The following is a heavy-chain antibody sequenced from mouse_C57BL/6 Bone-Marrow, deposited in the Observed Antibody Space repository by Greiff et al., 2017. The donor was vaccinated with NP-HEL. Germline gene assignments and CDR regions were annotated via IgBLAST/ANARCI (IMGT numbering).Heavy chain of an antibody. D-gene: IGHD3-3*01. CDR2: IRLKSDNYAT. Sequence: DVQLQESGGGLVQPGGSMKLSCVASGFTFSNYWMNWVRQSPEKGLEWVAQIRLKSDNYATHYAESVKGRFTISRDDSKSSVYLQMNNLRAEDTGIYYCTAHGTDWGQGTTLTVSS. V-gene: IGHV6-3*01. CDR3: TAHGTD. J-gene: IGHJ2*01. CDR1: GFTFSNYW.